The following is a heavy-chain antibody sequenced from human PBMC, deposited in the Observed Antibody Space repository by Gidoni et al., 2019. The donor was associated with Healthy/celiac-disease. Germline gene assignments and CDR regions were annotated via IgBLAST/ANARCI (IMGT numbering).Heavy chain of an antibody. V-gene: IGHV3-23*01. CDR2: IIGSGGST. CDR1: GFTFSSYA. CDR3: ALGVAGTYYGMDV. Sequence: EVQLLESGGGLVQPGGSLRLSCAASGFTFSSYAMSWVRQAPGKGLEWVSAIIGSGGSTYYADSVKGRFTISRDNSKNTLYLQMNSLRAEDTAVYYCALGVAGTYYGMDVWGQGTTVTVSS. J-gene: IGHJ6*02. D-gene: IGHD6-19*01.